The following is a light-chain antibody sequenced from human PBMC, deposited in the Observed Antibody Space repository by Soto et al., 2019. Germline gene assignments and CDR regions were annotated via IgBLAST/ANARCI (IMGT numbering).Light chain of an antibody. J-gene: IGLJ2*01. Sequence: QSVLTQPPSVSGAPGQSVTISCTGSSSNIGAGYDVHWYQQLPGTAPKLLIYVNINRPSGVPDRVSGSKSGTSASLAITGLQAEDEADYYCQSYDSSLSVVFGGGTKLTVL. CDR3: QSYDSSLSVV. CDR1: SSNIGAGYD. V-gene: IGLV1-40*01. CDR2: VNI.